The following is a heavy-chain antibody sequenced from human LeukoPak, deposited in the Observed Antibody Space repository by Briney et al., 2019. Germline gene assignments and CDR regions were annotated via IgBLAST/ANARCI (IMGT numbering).Heavy chain of an antibody. CDR1: GGTFTSYG. CDR2: ISAYNGNT. V-gene: IGHV1-18*01. Sequence: ASVKVSCKASGGTFTSYGISWVRQAPGQGLEWMGWISAYNGNTNCAQKLQGRVTMTTDTSTSTAYMELRSLRSDDTAVYYCARDAVGATTSRLFDYWGQGTLVTVSS. J-gene: IGHJ4*02. CDR3: ARDAVGATTSRLFDY. D-gene: IGHD1-26*01.